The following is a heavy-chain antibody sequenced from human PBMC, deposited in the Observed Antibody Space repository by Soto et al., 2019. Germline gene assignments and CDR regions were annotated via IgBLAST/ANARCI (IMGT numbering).Heavy chain of an antibody. J-gene: IGHJ4*02. CDR2: IYYSGST. Sequence: SEALCLTWTVSGGSISSGDYYWSWIRQPPGKGLEWIGYIYYSGSTYYNPSLKSRVTISVDTSKNQFSLKLSSVTAADTAVYYCARGGITMVRGVNGGEFDYWGQGTLVTVSS. D-gene: IGHD3-10*01. V-gene: IGHV4-30-4*01. CDR3: ARGGITMVRGVNGGEFDY. CDR1: GGSISSGDYY.